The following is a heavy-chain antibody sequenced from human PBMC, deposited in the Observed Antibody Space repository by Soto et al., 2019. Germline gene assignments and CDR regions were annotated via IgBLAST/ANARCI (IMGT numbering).Heavy chain of an antibody. CDR1: GFTFSDYY. J-gene: IGHJ4*02. CDR2: ISSSGNYI. Sequence: PGGSLRLSCAASGFTFSDYYMSWVRQAPGKGLECISYISSSGNYIDYADSVKGRFTISRDYAKKSLYLQMNSLRVEDTAVYYCARVGTSGYLRDYWSQGTLVTVSS. D-gene: IGHD3-22*01. CDR3: ARVGTSGYLRDY. V-gene: IGHV3-11*05.